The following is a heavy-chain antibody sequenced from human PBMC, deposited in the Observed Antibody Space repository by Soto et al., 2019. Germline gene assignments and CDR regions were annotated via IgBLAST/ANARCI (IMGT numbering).Heavy chain of an antibody. CDR3: ARESSRFLKWSYYYYGMDV. CDR2: IYYGGST. Sequence: QVQLQESGAGLEKPSQTLSLTCTVSGGSISSGGYYWSWIRQHPGKGLEWIGYIYYGGSTYYNPSLKSRVTISVDTSKNQFSLKLSSVTAADTAVYYCARESSRFLKWSYYYYGMDVWGQGTTVTVSS. D-gene: IGHD3-3*01. CDR1: GGSISSGGYY. V-gene: IGHV4-31*03. J-gene: IGHJ6*02.